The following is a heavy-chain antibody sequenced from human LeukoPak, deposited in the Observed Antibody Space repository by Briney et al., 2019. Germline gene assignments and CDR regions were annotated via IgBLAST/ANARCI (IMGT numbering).Heavy chain of an antibody. CDR2: LHSSGQT. D-gene: IGHD3-10*02. CDR3: ATMFGESSDFDH. CDR1: GGSISAYY. Sequence: PSETLSLTCVVSGGSISAYYWNWIRQPAGEGLEWIGRLHSSGQTTSNPSLMSRATMSLDTSRNHFSLNLTSVTAADTAIYYCATMFGESSDFDHWGQGTLVTVSS. J-gene: IGHJ4*02. V-gene: IGHV4-4*07.